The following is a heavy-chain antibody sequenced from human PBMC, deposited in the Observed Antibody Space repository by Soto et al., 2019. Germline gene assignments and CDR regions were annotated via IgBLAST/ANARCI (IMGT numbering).Heavy chain of an antibody. D-gene: IGHD1-26*01. CDR3: ARGPESGDF. Sequence: QVQLVESGGGVVQPGRSLRLSCATSAFTFSTFSMHWVRQAPGKGLEWVAHISYDGSEKDYADSVKGRFTISRDNSDNTLFLQMNSLTSEDTGVYYCARGPESGDFWGQGTLVTVPS. V-gene: IGHV3-30*04. CDR2: ISYDGSEK. CDR1: AFTFSTFS. J-gene: IGHJ4*02.